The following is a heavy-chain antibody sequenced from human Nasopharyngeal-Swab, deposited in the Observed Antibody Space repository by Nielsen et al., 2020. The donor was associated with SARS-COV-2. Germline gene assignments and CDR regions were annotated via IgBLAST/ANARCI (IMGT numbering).Heavy chain of an antibody. CDR1: GFTFSSYA. D-gene: IGHD1-26*01. CDR2: ISGSGGST. J-gene: IGHJ5*02. CDR3: AKDGGGSSSLNWFDP. V-gene: IGHV3-23*01. Sequence: GESLKISCAASGFTFSSYAMSWVRQAPGKGLEWVSAISGSGGSTYYADAVKGRFTVSSDNSQNTLYLHMKRLRAEDTAVYYCAKDGGGSSSLNWFDPWGQGTLVTVSS.